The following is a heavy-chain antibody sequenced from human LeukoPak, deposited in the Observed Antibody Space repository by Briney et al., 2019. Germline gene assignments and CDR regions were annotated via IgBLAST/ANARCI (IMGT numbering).Heavy chain of an antibody. Sequence: SETLSLTCAVSGGPIGTTSWWSWVRQTPGKGLEWIGEIYHSGRINYNPSLKSRVTISVDKSTDQFSLRLTSVTAADTAVYYCARDWGVVVVTAIPTYWGQGTLVTVSS. CDR2: IYHSGRI. CDR3: ARDWGVVVVTAIPTY. V-gene: IGHV4-4*02. J-gene: IGHJ4*02. CDR1: GGPIGTTSW. D-gene: IGHD2-21*02.